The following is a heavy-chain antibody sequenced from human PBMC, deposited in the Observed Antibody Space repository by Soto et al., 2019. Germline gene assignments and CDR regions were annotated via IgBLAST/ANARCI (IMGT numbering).Heavy chain of an antibody. CDR1: GFTFSSYG. CDR3: ARQSVYSSGLVVWYYGMDV. V-gene: IGHV3-33*01. J-gene: IGHJ6*02. D-gene: IGHD6-19*01. CDR2: IWYDGSNK. Sequence: GGSLRLSCAASGFTFSSYGMHWVRQAPGKGLEWVAVIWYDGSNKYYADSVKGRFTISRDNSKNTLYLQMNSLRAEDTAVYYCARQSVYSSGLVVWYYGMDVWGQGTTVTVSS.